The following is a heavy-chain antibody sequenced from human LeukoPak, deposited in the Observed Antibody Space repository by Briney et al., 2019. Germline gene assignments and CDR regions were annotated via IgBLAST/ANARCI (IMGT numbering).Heavy chain of an antibody. Sequence: PGGSLRLSCAASGFAFSSYWMSWVRQAPGKGLEWVANIKQGGSEKYYVDSVKGRFSISRDNAKSSLYLQMNSLRAEDTAVYYCARGLYDCMDYWGQGTLVTVSS. CDR3: ARGLYDCMDY. CDR2: IKQGGSEK. CDR1: GFAFSSYW. J-gene: IGHJ4*02. D-gene: IGHD2-21*02. V-gene: IGHV3-7*01.